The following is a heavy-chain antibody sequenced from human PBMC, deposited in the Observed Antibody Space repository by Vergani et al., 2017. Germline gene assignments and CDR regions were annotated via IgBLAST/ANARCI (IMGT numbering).Heavy chain of an antibody. V-gene: IGHV3-66*01. CDR1: GFTVSSNY. J-gene: IGHJ4*02. CDR2: IYSGGST. D-gene: IGHD3-9*01. Sequence: EVQLVESGGGLVQPGGSLRLSCAASGFTVSSNYMSWVRQAPGKGLEWVAVIYSGGSTYYADSVKGRLTISRDNSKNTLYLQMNSLSAEDTAVYYCASIHFEGGGDYWGQGTLVTVSS. CDR3: ASIHFEGGGDY.